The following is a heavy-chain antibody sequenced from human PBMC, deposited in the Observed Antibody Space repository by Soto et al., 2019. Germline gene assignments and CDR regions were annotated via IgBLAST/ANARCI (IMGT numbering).Heavy chain of an antibody. J-gene: IGHJ4*02. V-gene: IGHV4-30-2*01. CDR3: ARSSLSPYYDILIGFDY. CDR2: IYHSGST. D-gene: IGHD3-9*01. CDR1: GGSISSGGYS. Sequence: QLQLQESGSGLVKPSQTLSLTCAVSGGSISSGGYSWSWIRQPPGKGLEWIGYIYHSGSTYYNPSLKSRVTISVDRSKNQFSLKLSSVTAADTSVYYCARSSLSPYYDILIGFDYWGQGTLVTVSS.